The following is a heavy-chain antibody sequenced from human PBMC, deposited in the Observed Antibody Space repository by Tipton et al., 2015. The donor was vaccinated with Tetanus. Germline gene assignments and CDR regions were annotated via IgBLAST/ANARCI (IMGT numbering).Heavy chain of an antibody. CDR1: GGSVSSYY. Sequence: LRLYCTVSGGSVSSYYWTWFRQPPGKRLEWIGFVSSSGNSNYSPSLTGRVSMSLDTSKQQFSLSLTSATAADTAVYYCARGWSECSSWSCSPFDSWGQGTLVTVSS. D-gene: IGHD2-2*01. J-gene: IGHJ4*02. CDR2: VSSSGNS. CDR3: ARGWSECSSWSCSPFDS. V-gene: IGHV4-4*07.